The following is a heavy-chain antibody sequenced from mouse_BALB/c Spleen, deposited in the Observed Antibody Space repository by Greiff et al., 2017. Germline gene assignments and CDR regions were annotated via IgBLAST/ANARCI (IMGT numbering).Heavy chain of an antibody. J-gene: IGHJ3*01. D-gene: IGHD2-1*01. V-gene: IGHV5-9-4*01. CDR1: GFTFSSYT. CDR3: ARGENYGNYRFAY. CDR2: ISSGGSYT. Sequence: EVKLVESGGGLVKPGGSLKLSCAASGFTFSSYTMSWVRQTPEKRLEWVATISSGGSYTYYPDTVTGRFTISRDNAKNTLYLEMSSLRSEDTAMYYCARGENYGNYRFAYWGQGTLVTVSA.